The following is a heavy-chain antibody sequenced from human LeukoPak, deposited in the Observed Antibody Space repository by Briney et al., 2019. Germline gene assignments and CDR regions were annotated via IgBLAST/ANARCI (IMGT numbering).Heavy chain of an antibody. J-gene: IGHJ4*02. V-gene: IGHV2-5*01. Sequence: SGPTLVKPAQTLTLTCTFSGFPLSTSGVGVGWIRQPPGKALEWLALIYWNDDKRYSPSLKSRLTITKDTSKNQVVLTMTNMDPVDTATYYCARLIFGVVIGGFDYWGQGTLVTVSS. D-gene: IGHD3-3*01. CDR3: ARLIFGVVIGGFDY. CDR1: GFPLSTSGVG. CDR2: IYWNDDK.